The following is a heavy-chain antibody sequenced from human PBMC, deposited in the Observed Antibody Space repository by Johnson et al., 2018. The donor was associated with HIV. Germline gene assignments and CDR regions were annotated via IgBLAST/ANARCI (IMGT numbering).Heavy chain of an antibody. CDR3: ARGGIAARIDAFDI. D-gene: IGHD6-6*01. CDR2: IYSGGSTI. Sequence: VQLVESGGGLIQPGGSLRLSCAASGFTVSSNYMSWVRQAPGKGLEWVSVIYSGGSTIYYSGSVKGRFTISRENAKNSLYLQMNSLRAGDTAVYYCARGGIAARIDAFDIWGQGTMVTVSS. V-gene: IGHV3-53*01. CDR1: GFTVSSNY. J-gene: IGHJ3*02.